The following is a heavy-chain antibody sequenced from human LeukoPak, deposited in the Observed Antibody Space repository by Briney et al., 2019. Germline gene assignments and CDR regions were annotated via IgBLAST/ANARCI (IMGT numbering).Heavy chain of an antibody. CDR2: ISSISINTI. J-gene: IGHJ4*02. CDR1: GFTFRTYS. CDR3: ARDANDYASPPDY. D-gene: IGHD3-16*01. V-gene: IGHV3-48*01. Sequence: GGSLRLSCAASGFTFRTYSMNWVRQAPGKGLEWVSYISSISINTIYYADSVKGRFTISRDNAKNSLYLQMNSLRAEDTAVYYCARDANDYASPPDYWGQRTLVTVSS.